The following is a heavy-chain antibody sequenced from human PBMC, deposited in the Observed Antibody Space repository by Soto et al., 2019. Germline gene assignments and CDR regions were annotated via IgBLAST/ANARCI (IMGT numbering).Heavy chain of an antibody. J-gene: IGHJ4*02. CDR1: GGSISSSSYY. Sequence: QLQLQESGPGLVKPSETLSLTCTVSGGSISSSSYYWGWIRQPPGKGLEWIGSIYYSGSTYYNPSLKSRVTISVDTSKNQFSLKLSSVTAADTAVYYCARHGDYDIVTGYYSLYYFDYWGQGTLVTVSS. CDR3: ARHGDYDIVTGYYSLYYFDY. D-gene: IGHD3-9*01. V-gene: IGHV4-39*01. CDR2: IYYSGST.